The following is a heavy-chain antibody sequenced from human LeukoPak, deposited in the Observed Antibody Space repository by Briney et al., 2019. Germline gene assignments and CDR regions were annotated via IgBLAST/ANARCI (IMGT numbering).Heavy chain of an antibody. D-gene: IGHD3-22*01. CDR2: IYYSGST. CDR3: ARPIPLYDSSGYNWFDP. J-gene: IGHJ5*02. Sequence: SETLSLTCTVSGGSLSSSSYYWGWIRQPPGKGLEWIGSIYYSGSTYYNPSLKSRVTISVDTSKNQFSLKLSSVTAADTAVYYCARPIPLYDSSGYNWFDPWGQGTLVTVSS. CDR1: GGSLSSSSYY. V-gene: IGHV4-39*01.